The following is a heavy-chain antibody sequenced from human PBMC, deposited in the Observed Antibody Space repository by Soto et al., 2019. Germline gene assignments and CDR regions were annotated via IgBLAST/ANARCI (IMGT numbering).Heavy chain of an antibody. V-gene: IGHV4-39*01. CDR1: GFSISSSSYY. D-gene: IGHD1-26*01. J-gene: IGHJ4*02. Sequence: SETLSLTCTFSGFSISSSSYYLGWIRQPPGKGLEWIGSIYYSGSTYYNPSLKSRVTISVDTSKNQFSLKLSSVTAADTAVYYCARHYSGSWDYFDYWGQGTLVTVSS. CDR2: IYYSGST. CDR3: ARHYSGSWDYFDY.